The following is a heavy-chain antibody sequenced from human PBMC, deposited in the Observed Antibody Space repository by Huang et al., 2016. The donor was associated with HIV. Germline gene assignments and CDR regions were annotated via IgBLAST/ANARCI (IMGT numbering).Heavy chain of an antibody. V-gene: IGHV3-74*01. CDR3: ARDTDVRGGLDY. CDR2: SNSDGSRT. D-gene: IGHD4-17*01. CDR1: GFTFSSYW. J-gene: IGHJ4*02. Sequence: EVQLVESGGGLVQPGGSLRLSCAASGFTFSSYWMHWVRQAPGKGLVWGSRSNSDGSRTNYADSVKGRFTISRDNAKNTLYLQMNSLRVEDTAVYYCARDTDVRGGLDYWGQGTLVTVSS.